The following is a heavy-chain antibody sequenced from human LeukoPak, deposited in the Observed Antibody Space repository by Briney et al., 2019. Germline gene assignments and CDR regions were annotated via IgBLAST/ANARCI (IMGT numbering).Heavy chain of an antibody. CDR1: GYTFTAYY. Sequence: ASVKVSCKASGYTFTAYYMHWVRQAPGQGLEWMGWINPKSGATKFAQKFQGSVTMTRDTSITTAYMELSSLRSDDTAVYYCATEVVATSFPHDAFDIWGQGTMVTVSS. CDR2: INPKSGAT. CDR3: ATEVVATSFPHDAFDI. J-gene: IGHJ3*02. V-gene: IGHV1-2*02. D-gene: IGHD5-12*01.